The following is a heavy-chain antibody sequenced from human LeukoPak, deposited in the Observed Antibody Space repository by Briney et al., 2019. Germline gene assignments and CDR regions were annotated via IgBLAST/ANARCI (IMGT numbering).Heavy chain of an antibody. Sequence: PSQTLSLTCTVSGASFSSGDQSWNWIRQSPGKGLEWIGSIHPSGTLYNNPSLESRVTMSMDTSKNQFSLNLNSVTAADTAVYFCSRGLDSRKLGYWGQGTLVTVSS. J-gene: IGHJ4*02. CDR3: SRGLDSRKLGY. CDR2: IHPSGTL. V-gene: IGHV4-31*03. D-gene: IGHD3-22*01. CDR1: GASFSSGDQS.